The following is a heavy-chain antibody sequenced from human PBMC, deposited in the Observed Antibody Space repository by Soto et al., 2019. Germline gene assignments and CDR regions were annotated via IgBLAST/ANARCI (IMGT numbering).Heavy chain of an antibody. CDR1: GFTFDDYA. D-gene: IGHD3-22*01. J-gene: IGHJ6*02. V-gene: IGHV3-9*01. CDR2: HSWNGVTI. Sequence: EAQLVESGGDLVQPGRSLRLSCAASGFTFDDYAMHWVRQIPGKGLQWVSGHSWNGVTIGYAASVKGRFTISRDNAKRSLYLQMTGLRQDDPALYYCAASRSYDSSDYSCFHYGMDVWGLGTTVTVS. CDR3: AASRSYDSSDYSCFHYGMDV.